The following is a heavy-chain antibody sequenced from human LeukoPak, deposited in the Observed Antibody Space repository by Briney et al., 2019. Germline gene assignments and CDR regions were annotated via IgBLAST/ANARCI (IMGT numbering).Heavy chain of an antibody. CDR1: GYSISSGYY. Sequence: PSETLSLTCAVSGYSISSGYYWGWIQQPPGKGLEWIGSIYYSGSTYYNPSLKSRVTISVDTSKNQFSLKLSSVTAADTAVYYCARVATTTNPPQRPFDYWGQGTLVTVSS. D-gene: IGHD5-12*01. J-gene: IGHJ4*02. CDR2: IYYSGST. CDR3: ARVATTTNPPQRPFDY. V-gene: IGHV4-38-2*01.